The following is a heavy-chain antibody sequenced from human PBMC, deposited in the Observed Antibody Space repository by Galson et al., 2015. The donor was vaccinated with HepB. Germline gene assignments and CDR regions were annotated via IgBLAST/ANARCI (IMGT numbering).Heavy chain of an antibody. Sequence: ETLSLTCTVSGGSISSSSYYWGWIRQPPGKGLEWIGSIYYSGSTYYNPSLKSRVTISVDTSKNQFSLKLSSVTAADTAVYYCARDYGYSGPGAPEWYFDLWGRGTLVTVSS. CDR1: GGSISSSSYY. CDR3: ARDYGYSGPGAPEWYFDL. D-gene: IGHD5-12*01. V-gene: IGHV4-39*07. J-gene: IGHJ2*01. CDR2: IYYSGST.